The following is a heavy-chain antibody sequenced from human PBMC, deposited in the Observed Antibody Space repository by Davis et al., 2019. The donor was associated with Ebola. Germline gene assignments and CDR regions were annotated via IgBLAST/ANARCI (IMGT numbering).Heavy chain of an antibody. D-gene: IGHD2-8*02. CDR2: IYTGDSDT. Sequence: GGSLRLSCKDSGNSFTSHWTGWVRQMPGKGLEWMGIIYTGDSDTRYSPSFRAQVTISADKSIKTAFLQWSSLKASDTAMYYCASLRRTITGMDDAFDIWGQGTMVTVSS. CDR1: GNSFTSHW. CDR3: ASLRRTITGMDDAFDI. V-gene: IGHV5-51*01. J-gene: IGHJ3*02.